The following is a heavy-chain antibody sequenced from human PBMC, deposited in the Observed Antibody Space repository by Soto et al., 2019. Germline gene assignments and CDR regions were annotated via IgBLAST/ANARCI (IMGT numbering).Heavy chain of an antibody. V-gene: IGHV4-34*01. J-gene: IGHJ3*02. CDR1: GGSFSGYY. CDR2: INHSGST. CDR3: ARRGYCSGGSCSDAFDI. D-gene: IGHD2-15*01. Sequence: RSLTCAVYGGSFSGYYWSWIRQPPGKGLEWIGEINHSGSTNYNPSLKSRVTISVDTSKNQFSLKLSSVTAADTAVYYCARRGYCSGGSCSDAFDIWGQGTMVTVSS.